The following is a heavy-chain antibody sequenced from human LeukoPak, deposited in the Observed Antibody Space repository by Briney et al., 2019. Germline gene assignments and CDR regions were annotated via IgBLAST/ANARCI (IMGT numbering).Heavy chain of an antibody. CDR1: GGSISSYY. V-gene: IGHV4-4*07. Sequence: SETLSLTCTVSGGSISSYYWSWIRQPAGKGLEWIGRIYTSGSTNYNPSLKSRVTMSVHTSKNQFSLKLSSVTAADTAVYYCAKFGGMCDSMVVAATRRFDYWGQGTLVTVSS. CDR2: IYTSGST. CDR3: AKFGGMCDSMVVAATRRFDY. J-gene: IGHJ4*02. D-gene: IGHD2-15*01.